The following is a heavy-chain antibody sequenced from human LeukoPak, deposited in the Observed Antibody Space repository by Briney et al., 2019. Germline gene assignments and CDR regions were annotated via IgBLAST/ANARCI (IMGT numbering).Heavy chain of an antibody. J-gene: IGHJ4*02. CDR3: AKNAGYSYGLYYFDY. D-gene: IGHD5-18*01. V-gene: IGHV3-23*01. Sequence: GGSLRLSCSASGFAFSKYAMSWVRQVPGMGLEWVSSLIASGTTTYYADSVKGRFTISRDNSKNTVHLQMDSLIAEDSAVYYCAKNAGYSYGLYYFDYWGQGTLVTVSS. CDR2: LIASGTTT. CDR1: GFAFSKYA.